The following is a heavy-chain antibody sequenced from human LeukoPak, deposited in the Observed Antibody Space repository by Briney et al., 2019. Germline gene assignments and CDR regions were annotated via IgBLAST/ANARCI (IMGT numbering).Heavy chain of an antibody. CDR2: IIPILGIA. J-gene: IGHJ4*02. Sequence: ASVKVSCKASGGTFSSYAISWVRQAPGQGLEWMGRIIPILGIANYAQKFQGRVTIIADKSTSTAYMELSSLRSEGTAVYYCARAGFQYYDSSGYYYFDYWGQGTLVTVSS. CDR1: GGTFSSYA. CDR3: ARAGFQYYDSSGYYYFDY. D-gene: IGHD3-22*01. V-gene: IGHV1-69*04.